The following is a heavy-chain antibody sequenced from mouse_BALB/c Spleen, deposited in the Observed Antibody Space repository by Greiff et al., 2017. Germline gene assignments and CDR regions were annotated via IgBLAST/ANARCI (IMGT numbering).Heavy chain of an antibody. CDR2: ISSGSSTI. CDR1: GFTFSSFG. V-gene: IGHV5-17*02. Sequence: EVQVVESGGGLVQPGGSRKLSCAASGFTFSSFGMHWVRQAPEKGLEWVAYISSGSSTIYYADTVKGRFTISRDNPKNTLFLQMTSLRSEDTAMYYCARGYGAGNHFDYWGQGTTLSLL. D-gene: IGHD2-1*01. CDR3: ARGYGAGNHFDY. J-gene: IGHJ2*01.